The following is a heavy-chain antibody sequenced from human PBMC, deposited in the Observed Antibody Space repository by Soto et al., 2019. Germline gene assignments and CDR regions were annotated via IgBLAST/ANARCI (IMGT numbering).Heavy chain of an antibody. Sequence: QVQLVQSGAEVKKPGSSVKVSCKASGGTFSSYAISWVRQAPGQGLEWMGGIIPIFGTANYAQKFQGRVTSTADESTSTAYMERSSLRAEDTAVYDCARDLDLRCAEGLDPWGQGTLVTVSS. CDR1: GGTFSSYA. V-gene: IGHV1-69*12. D-gene: IGHD3-3*01. CDR3: ARDLDLRCAEGLDP. J-gene: IGHJ5*02. CDR2: IIPIFGTA.